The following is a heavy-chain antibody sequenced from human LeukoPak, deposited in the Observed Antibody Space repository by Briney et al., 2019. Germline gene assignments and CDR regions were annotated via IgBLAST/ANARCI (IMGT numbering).Heavy chain of an antibody. V-gene: IGHV3-7*05. CDR1: GFTFSSHW. Sequence: GGSLRLSCAASGFTFSSHWMHWVRQAPGKGLEWVANIKQDGSEKYYVDSVKGRFTISRDNANNSLYLQMNSLRAEDTAVYYCARGGDYLDFWGQGTLVTVSS. J-gene: IGHJ4*02. CDR2: IKQDGSEK. CDR3: ARGGDYLDF.